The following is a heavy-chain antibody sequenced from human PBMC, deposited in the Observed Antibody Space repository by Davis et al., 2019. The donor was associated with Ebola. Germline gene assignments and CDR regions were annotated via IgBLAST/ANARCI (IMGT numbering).Heavy chain of an antibody. CDR3: ARHGTHRFFNWFDP. J-gene: IGHJ5*02. Sequence: GESLKISCKTSGYTFSNYWIGWVRQTPERGLEWMGIIYPGDSDTRYSPSFQGQVTISADTLLNTAYLQWSSLKGSDAGIYYCARHGTHRFFNWFDPWGQGTLVTVSS. CDR1: GYTFSNYW. V-gene: IGHV5-51*01. CDR2: IYPGDSDT. D-gene: IGHD3-3*01.